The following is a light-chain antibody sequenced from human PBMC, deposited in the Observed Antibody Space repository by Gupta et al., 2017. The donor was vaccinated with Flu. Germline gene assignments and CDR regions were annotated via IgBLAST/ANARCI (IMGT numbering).Light chain of an antibody. V-gene: IGLV3-21*02. J-gene: IGLJ3*02. CDR2: EDR. CDR1: NIGRES. CDR3: QVWDSSTDQWV. Sequence: GQTARIPCGGDNIGRESVHWYQKKSGKAPVLVVYEDRFRPSGIPERFSGSNSANTATLTISRAEAGDEADYYCQVWDSSTDQWVFGGGTKVTVL.